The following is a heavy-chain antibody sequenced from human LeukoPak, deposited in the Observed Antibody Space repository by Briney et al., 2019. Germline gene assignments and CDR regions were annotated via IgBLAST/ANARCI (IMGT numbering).Heavy chain of an antibody. CDR2: IWYDGGNK. Sequence: GGSLRLSCAASGFTFSSYAMRWVRQAPGKGLEWVAVIWYDGGNKYYAESVKGRFTISRDNSKNTLYLEMNSLRAEDTAVYYCTRDPGRCTSTSCYPDYWGQGTLVTVSS. J-gene: IGHJ4*02. CDR1: GFTFSSYA. D-gene: IGHD2-2*01. CDR3: TRDPGRCTSTSCYPDY. V-gene: IGHV3-33*01.